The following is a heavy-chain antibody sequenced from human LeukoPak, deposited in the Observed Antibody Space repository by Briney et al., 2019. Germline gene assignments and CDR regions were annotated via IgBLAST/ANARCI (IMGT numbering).Heavy chain of an antibody. D-gene: IGHD1-26*01. J-gene: IGHJ6*02. CDR2: INHSGST. CDR3: ARLVGATGHYYYYGMDV. Sequence: SETLSLTRAVYGGSFSGYYWSWIRQPPGKGLEWIGEINHSGSTNYNPSLKSRVTISVDTSKNQFSLKLSSVTAADTAVYYCARLVGATGHYYYYGMDVWGQGTTVTVSS. CDR1: GGSFSGYY. V-gene: IGHV4-34*01.